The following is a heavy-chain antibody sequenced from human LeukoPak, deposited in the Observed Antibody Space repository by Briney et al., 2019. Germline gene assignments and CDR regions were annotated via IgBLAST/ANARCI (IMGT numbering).Heavy chain of an antibody. CDR2: NYYSGST. J-gene: IGHJ5*02. D-gene: IGHD1-26*01. CDR3: ARRWELHNWFDP. CDR1: GGSISSGDYY. V-gene: IGHV4-30-4*01. Sequence: SETLSLTCTVSGGSISSGDYYWSWIRQPPGKGLEWIGYNYYSGSTYYNPSLRSRVTISVDTSKNQFSLKLSSVTAADTAVYYCARRWELHNWFDPWGQGTLVTVSS.